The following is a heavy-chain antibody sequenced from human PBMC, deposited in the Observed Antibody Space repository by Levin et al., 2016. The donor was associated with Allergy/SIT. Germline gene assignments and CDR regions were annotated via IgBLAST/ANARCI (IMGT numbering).Heavy chain of an antibody. CDR3: ARDAEYDSTTPFRFWFDS. CDR2: ITKIGYSEI. CDR1: GFTFSNYN. V-gene: IGHV3-48*02. J-gene: IGHJ5*01. Sequence: GGSLRLSCAASGFTFSNYNLNWVRQAPGKGLEWIAYITKIGYSEIMYADSVRGRFIISRDNARNSLHLQMNSLRDEDTAVYYCARDAEYDSTTPFRFWFDSWGQGTLVTVSS. D-gene: IGHD2-15*01.